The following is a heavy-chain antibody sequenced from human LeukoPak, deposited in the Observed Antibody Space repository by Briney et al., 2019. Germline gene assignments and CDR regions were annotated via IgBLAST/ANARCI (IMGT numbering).Heavy chain of an antibody. V-gene: IGHV3-74*01. J-gene: IGHJ4*02. Sequence: GGSLRLSCAASGFTFSSYWMHWVRQAPGKGLVWVSRINSDGSSTSYADSVKGRFTISRDNSKNTLYLQMNSLRAEDTAVYYCAKDYTSPYYYDSSGYYYDYWGQGTLVTVSS. D-gene: IGHD3-22*01. CDR2: INSDGSST. CDR3: AKDYTSPYYYDSSGYYYDY. CDR1: GFTFSSYW.